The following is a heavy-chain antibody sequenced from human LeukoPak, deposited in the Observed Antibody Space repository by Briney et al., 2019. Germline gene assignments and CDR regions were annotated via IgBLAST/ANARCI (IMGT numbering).Heavy chain of an antibody. CDR3: ARFGRFGELFLGYYGMDV. D-gene: IGHD3-10*01. J-gene: IGHJ6*02. V-gene: IGHV1-8*01. Sequence: GASVKVCCKASGYTFTSYDINWVRQATGQGLEWMGWMNPNSGNTGYAQKFQGRVTMTRNTSISTAYMELSSLRSEDTAVYYCARFGRFGELFLGYYGMDVWGQGTTVTVSS. CDR1: GYTFTSYD. CDR2: MNPNSGNT.